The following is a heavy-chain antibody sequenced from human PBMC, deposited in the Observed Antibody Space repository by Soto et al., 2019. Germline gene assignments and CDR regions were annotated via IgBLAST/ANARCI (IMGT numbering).Heavy chain of an antibody. CDR1: GYTFTSYD. J-gene: IGHJ6*02. CDR2: MNPNSGNT. D-gene: IGHD6-13*01. CDR3: VRAGTSSAEAGIPTHYYYYGMDV. V-gene: IGHV1-8*01. Sequence: GASVKVSCKASGYTFTSYDINWVRHATGQGLEWMGWMNPNSGNTGYAQKFQGRVTMTRNTSISTAYMELSSLGSEDTAVYYCVRAGTSSAEAGIPTHYYYYGMDVWGQGTTVTVSS.